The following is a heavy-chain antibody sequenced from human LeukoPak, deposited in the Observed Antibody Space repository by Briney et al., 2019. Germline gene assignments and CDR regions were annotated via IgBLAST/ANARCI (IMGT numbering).Heavy chain of an antibody. Sequence: PSETLSLTCTVSGASITNDDYYWSWIRQHPGRGLEWIGYIYFSGSTYYNPTLKSRASVSVDTSKSQFSLRLTSVTAADTAVYYCARRAPFSNWFDPWGQGTLVIVSS. D-gene: IGHD2-2*01. CDR3: ARRAPFSNWFDP. V-gene: IGHV4-31*03. CDR1: GASITNDDYY. J-gene: IGHJ5*02. CDR2: IYFSGST.